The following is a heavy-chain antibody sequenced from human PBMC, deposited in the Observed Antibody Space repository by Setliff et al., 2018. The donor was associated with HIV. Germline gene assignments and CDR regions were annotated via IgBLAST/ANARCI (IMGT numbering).Heavy chain of an antibody. CDR2: IKSQTDGGTT. CDR1: GFTFSNAW. J-gene: IGHJ4*02. D-gene: IGHD1-26*01. Sequence: GSLRLSCAASGFTFSNAWMSWVRQAPGKGLEWVGRIKSQTDGGTTDYVTPVKGRFTISRDDSENMAYLQMNSLNIEDTAIYYCARRVSGSYYPCFDYWGQGTLVTVSS. CDR3: ARRVSGSYYPCFDY. V-gene: IGHV3-15*01.